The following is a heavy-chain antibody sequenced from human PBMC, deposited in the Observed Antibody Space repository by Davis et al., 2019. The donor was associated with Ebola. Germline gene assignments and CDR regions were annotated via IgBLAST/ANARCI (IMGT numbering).Heavy chain of an antibody. Sequence: PGGSLRLSCAASGFTFSSYSMNWVRQAPGKGLEWVSSISSSSSYIYYADSVKGRFTISRDNAKNSLYLQMNSLRAEDTAVYYCARTQQQRLYYYYGMDVWGQGTTVTVSS. CDR2: ISSSSSYI. J-gene: IGHJ6*02. V-gene: IGHV3-21*01. D-gene: IGHD6-13*01. CDR3: ARTQQQRLYYYYGMDV. CDR1: GFTFSSYS.